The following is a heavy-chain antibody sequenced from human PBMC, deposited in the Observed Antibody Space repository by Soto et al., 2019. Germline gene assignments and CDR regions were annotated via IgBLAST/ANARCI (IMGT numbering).Heavy chain of an antibody. CDR3: SHMRGSGLFGMDV. V-gene: IGHV2-5*01. D-gene: IGHD3-10*01. CDR1: GVALSISEVG. J-gene: IGHJ6*02. CDR2: IFSNDDK. Sequence: GPTLVKRTRPLSLTWTFSGVALSISEVGVVWICQPRAKALEWRALIFSNDDKRYSPSLRSRLTITKHTSQNQVVLIQTNIVPLDTAPYYCSHMRGSGLFGMDVWGQGTTVTVSS.